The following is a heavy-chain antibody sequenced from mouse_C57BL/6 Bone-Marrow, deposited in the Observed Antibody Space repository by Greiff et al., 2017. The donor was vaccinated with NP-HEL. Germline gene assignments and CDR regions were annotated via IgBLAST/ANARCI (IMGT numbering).Heavy chain of an antibody. V-gene: IGHV1-82*01. CDR2: IYPGDGDT. CDR1: GYAFSSSW. Sequence: QVQLQQSGPELVKPGASVKISCKASGYAFSSSWMNWVKQRPGKGLEWIGRIYPGDGDTNYNGKFKGKATLTADKSSSTAYMQLSSLTSEDSAVYFCARFTTPRYFDVWGTGTTVTVSS. D-gene: IGHD1-1*01. CDR3: ARFTTPRYFDV. J-gene: IGHJ1*03.